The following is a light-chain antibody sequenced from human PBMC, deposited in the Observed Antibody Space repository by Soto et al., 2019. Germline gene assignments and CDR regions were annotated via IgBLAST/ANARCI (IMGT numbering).Light chain of an antibody. CDR3: QQFSSYPLT. J-gene: IGKJ4*01. CDR2: DAS. Sequence: EFVLTQSPGTLSLSAGERATLSCRASQTARNNYLAWYQQKPGQAPRLLIYDASSRATGIPDRFSGGGSGTDFTLTISRLEPEDFAVYYCQQFSSYPLTFGGGTKVDI. CDR1: QTARNNY. V-gene: IGKV3-20*01.